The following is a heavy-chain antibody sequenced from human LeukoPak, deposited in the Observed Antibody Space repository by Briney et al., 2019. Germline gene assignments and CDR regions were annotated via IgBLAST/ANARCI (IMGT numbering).Heavy chain of an antibody. J-gene: IGHJ4*02. D-gene: IGHD3-22*01. CDR2: IYYSGST. Sequence: SETLSLTCTVSGGSISSGGYYWSWIRQHPGKGLEWIGYIYYSGSTYYNPSLKSRVTISVDTSKNQFSLKLSSVSAADTAVYYCARHDSSGYYYSFDYWGQGTLVTVSS. CDR3: ARHDSSGYYYSFDY. CDR1: GGSISSGGYY. V-gene: IGHV4-31*03.